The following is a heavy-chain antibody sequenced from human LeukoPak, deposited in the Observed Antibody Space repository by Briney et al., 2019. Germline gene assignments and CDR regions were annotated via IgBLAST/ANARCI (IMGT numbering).Heavy chain of an antibody. V-gene: IGHV1-46*01. D-gene: IGHD5-12*01. J-gene: IGHJ6*02. Sequence: ASVKVSCKASGYTFTSYYMHWVRQAPGQGLEWMGIINPSGGSTSYAQKFQGRVTMTRDTSTSTVYMELSSLRSEDTAVYYCARAFGLRRGYSGYDRYYGMDVWGQGTTVTVSS. CDR3: ARAFGLRRGYSGYDRYYGMDV. CDR2: INPSGGST. CDR1: GYTFTSYY.